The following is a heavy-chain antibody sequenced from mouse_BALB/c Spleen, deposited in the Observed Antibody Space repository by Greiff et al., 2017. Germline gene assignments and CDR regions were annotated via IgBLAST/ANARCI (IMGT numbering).Heavy chain of an antibody. CDR2: IDPFNGGT. CDR1: GYSFTSYY. CDR3: AKIPGYYVWYFDV. V-gene: IGHV1S135*01. J-gene: IGHJ1*01. Sequence: EVQLQQSGPELMKPGASVKISCKASGYSFTSYYMHWVKQSHGKSLEWIGYIDPFNGGTSYNQKFKGKATLTVDKSSSTAYMHLSSLTSEDSAVYYCAKIPGYYVWYFDVWGAGTTVTVSS. D-gene: IGHD2-3*01.